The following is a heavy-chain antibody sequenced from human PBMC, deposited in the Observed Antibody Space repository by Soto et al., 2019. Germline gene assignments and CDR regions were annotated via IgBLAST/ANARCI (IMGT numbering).Heavy chain of an antibody. CDR3: AKGLPYSFDSALDY. Sequence: GGSLRLSCAASGFSFRNYAMNWVRPAPGKGLEWVSAISSSGDDTFHTDSVKGRFTISRDNSKDTLYLHMNSPRADDTAVYYCAKGLPYSFDSALDYWGRGTLVTVSS. D-gene: IGHD3-22*01. V-gene: IGHV3-23*01. J-gene: IGHJ4*02. CDR1: GFSFRNYA. CDR2: ISSSGDDT.